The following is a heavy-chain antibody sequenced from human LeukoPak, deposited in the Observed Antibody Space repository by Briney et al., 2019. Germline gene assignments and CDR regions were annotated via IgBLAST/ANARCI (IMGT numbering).Heavy chain of an antibody. CDR1: GFTFSTYP. D-gene: IGHD3-3*01. CDR3: ARGGPKYYDFWSGYYPFDS. V-gene: IGHV3-21*01. CDR2: ISSRSDYI. Sequence: GGSLRLSCAASGFTFSTYPMNWVRQAPGKGLQWVAFISSRSDYIYYANSVKGRFTISRDNAKNSLSLQMNSLRAGDTAVYYCARGGPKYYDFWSGYYPFDSWGQGTPVTVSS. J-gene: IGHJ5*01.